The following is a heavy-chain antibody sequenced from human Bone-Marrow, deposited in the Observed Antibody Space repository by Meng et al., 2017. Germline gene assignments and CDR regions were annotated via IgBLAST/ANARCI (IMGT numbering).Heavy chain of an antibody. J-gene: IGHJ2*01. CDR1: GFTFSSNY. Sequence: GESLKISCAASGFTFSSNYMSWVRQAPGKGLEWVSVIYSGGSTYYADSVKGRVTISRDNSNNTLYLQMNSLRAEDTAVYYCARVHDYVWRSYCYFDLWGRGTLVTVSS. CDR2: IYSGGST. D-gene: IGHD3-16*01. CDR3: ARVHDYVWRSYCYFDL. V-gene: IGHV3-66*02.